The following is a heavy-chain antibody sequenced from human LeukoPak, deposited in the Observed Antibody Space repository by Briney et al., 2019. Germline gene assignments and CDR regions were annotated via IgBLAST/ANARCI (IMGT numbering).Heavy chain of an antibody. D-gene: IGHD2-21*02. CDR3: AKKGDCGGDCQAFDY. CDR2: ISGSGGST. V-gene: IGHV3-23*01. Sequence: GGSLRLSCAASGFTFSSYAMSWVRQAPGKGLEWVSAISGSGGSTYYADSVKGRFTISRDNSKNTLYPQMNSLRAEDTAVYYCAKKGDCGGDCQAFDYWGQGTLVTVSS. J-gene: IGHJ4*02. CDR1: GFTFSSYA.